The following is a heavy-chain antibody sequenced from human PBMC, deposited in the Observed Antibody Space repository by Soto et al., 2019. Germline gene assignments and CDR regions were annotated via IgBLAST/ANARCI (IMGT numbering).Heavy chain of an antibody. CDR1: GGTFSSYA. V-gene: IGHV1-69*06. J-gene: IGHJ4*02. Sequence: GASVKVSCKASGGTFSSYAISWVRQAPGQGLEWMGGIIPIFGTANYAQKFQGRVTITADKSTSTAYMELSSLRSEDTAVYYCARDRSLRLMVYAIRPTLDYWGQGTLVTVSS. D-gene: IGHD2-8*01. CDR2: IIPIFGTA. CDR3: ARDRSLRLMVYAIRPTLDY.